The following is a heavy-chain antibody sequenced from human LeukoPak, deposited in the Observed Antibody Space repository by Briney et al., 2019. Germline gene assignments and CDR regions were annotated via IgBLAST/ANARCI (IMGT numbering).Heavy chain of an antibody. CDR3: ARSLPRITMIVVANPDY. V-gene: IGHV3-33*01. CDR1: GFTFSSYG. D-gene: IGHD3-22*01. Sequence: GGSLRLSCAASGFTFSSYGMHWVRQAPGKGLEWVAVIWYDGSNKYYADSVKGRFTISRDNSKNTLYLQMNSLRAEDTAVYYCARSLPRITMIVVANPDYWGQGTLVTVSS. CDR2: IWYDGSNK. J-gene: IGHJ4*02.